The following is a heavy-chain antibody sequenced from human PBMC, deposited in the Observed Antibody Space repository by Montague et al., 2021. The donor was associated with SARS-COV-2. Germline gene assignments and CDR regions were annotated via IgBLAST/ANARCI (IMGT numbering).Heavy chain of an antibody. V-gene: IGHV4-34*01. CDR2: ISYTGHT. CDR1: GGSFSGYF. J-gene: IGHJ4*02. D-gene: IGHD5/OR15-5a*01. CDR3: ARSHYSVSWCPD. Sequence: SETLSLTCAIYGGSFSGYFWSWIRQSPGKGLEWIGEISYTGHTRYNPSLQSRVSISGDSSENQFSLTLTSVTAADTAAYYCARSHYSVSWCPDWGQGTLVTVSS.